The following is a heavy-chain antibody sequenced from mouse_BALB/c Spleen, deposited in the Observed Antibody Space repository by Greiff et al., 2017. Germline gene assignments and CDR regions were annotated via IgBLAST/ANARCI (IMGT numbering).Heavy chain of an antibody. V-gene: IGHV2-9*02. Sequence: QVQLKESGPGLVAPSQSLSITCTVSGFSLTSYGVHWVRQPPGKGLEWLGVIWAGGSTNYNSALMSRLSISKDNSKSQVFLKMNSLQTDDTAMYYCARDRGTTASYAMDYWGQGTSVTVSS. CDR2: IWAGGST. CDR3: ARDRGTTASYAMDY. D-gene: IGHD1-2*01. J-gene: IGHJ4*01. CDR1: GFSLTSYG.